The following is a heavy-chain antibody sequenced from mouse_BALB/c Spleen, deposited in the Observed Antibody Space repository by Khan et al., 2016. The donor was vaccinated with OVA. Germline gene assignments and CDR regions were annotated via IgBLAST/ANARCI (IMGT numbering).Heavy chain of an antibody. CDR3: ARIYGSDFDY. V-gene: IGHV1-20*02. CDR2: INPHIGET. CDR1: GFSFTGYF. J-gene: IGHJ2*01. D-gene: IGHD1-1*01. Sequence: VQLQQSGPELVKPGASVKISCKASGFSFTGYFMNWVIQSHGKSLEWIGRINPHIGETFYNQKFKGKATLTVDESSSTAHMELRSLASGDSAVDYCARIYGSDFDYWGQGTTLTVSS.